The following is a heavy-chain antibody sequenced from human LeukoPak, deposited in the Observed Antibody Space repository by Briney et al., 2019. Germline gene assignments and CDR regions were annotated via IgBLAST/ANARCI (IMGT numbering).Heavy chain of an antibody. Sequence: GGTLRLSCAASGFTFSSSAMSWVRQAPGKGLEWLASINARATSPYYADSVKGRFAISRDNSENTLHLQMTSLRADDTAVYYCAKESWFGEPSLDHWGQGALVTVSA. CDR2: INARATSP. J-gene: IGHJ4*02. D-gene: IGHD3-10*01. V-gene: IGHV3-23*01. CDR3: AKESWFGEPSLDH. CDR1: GFTFSSSA.